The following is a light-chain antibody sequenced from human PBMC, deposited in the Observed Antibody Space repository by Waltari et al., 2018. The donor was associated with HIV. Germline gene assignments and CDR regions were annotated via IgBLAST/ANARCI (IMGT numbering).Light chain of an antibody. Sequence: QSALTQPASVSGSPGQSITISCTGTSSDVGGYNYVSWYQQHPGKAPKLMIYDVSNRPSGVANRFSGSKAGNTASLTISALQAEDEADYFCSSYTSSSARLVFGGVTKLTVL. CDR1: SSDVGGYNY. CDR2: DVS. V-gene: IGLV2-14*03. J-gene: IGLJ3*02. CDR3: SSYTSSSARLV.